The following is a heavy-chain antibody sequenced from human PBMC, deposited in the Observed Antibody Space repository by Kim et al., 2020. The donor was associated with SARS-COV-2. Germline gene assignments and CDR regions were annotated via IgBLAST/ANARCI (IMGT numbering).Heavy chain of an antibody. Sequence: ADSVKCRFTISRDNSKNTLYLQMNSLRAEDTAVYYCAKDLTMVRGVIPDYWGQGTLVTVSS. CDR3: AKDLTMVRGVIPDY. D-gene: IGHD3-10*01. V-gene: IGHV3-23*01. J-gene: IGHJ4*02.